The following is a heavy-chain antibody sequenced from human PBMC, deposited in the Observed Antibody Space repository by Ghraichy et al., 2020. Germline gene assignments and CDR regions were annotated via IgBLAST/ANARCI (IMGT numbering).Heavy chain of an antibody. CDR1: GFTFSSYW. Sequence: GGSLRLSCAASGFTFSSYWMHWVRQAPGKGLVWVSRISSDGSITSYADSVKGRFTISRDNAKNTLHLQMNSLRAEDTAVYYCARVGDYGIFDYWGQGTLVTVSS. CDR2: ISSDGSIT. J-gene: IGHJ4*02. CDR3: ARVGDYGIFDY. V-gene: IGHV3-74*01. D-gene: IGHD4-17*01.